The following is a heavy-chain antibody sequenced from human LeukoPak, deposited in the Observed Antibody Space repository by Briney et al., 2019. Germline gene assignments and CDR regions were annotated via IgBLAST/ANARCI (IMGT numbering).Heavy chain of an antibody. D-gene: IGHD5-12*01. Sequence: SETLSLPCTVSGGSIRSYYWSWIRQPPGKGLEWIGYIYYSGSTNYNPSLKSRVSISVDTSKNQFSLKLSSVTAADTAVYYCARDLYIGYDWVGFNIWGQGTVVTVSS. CDR1: GGSIRSYY. J-gene: IGHJ3*02. V-gene: IGHV4-59*01. CDR3: ARDLYIGYDWVGFNI. CDR2: IYYSGST.